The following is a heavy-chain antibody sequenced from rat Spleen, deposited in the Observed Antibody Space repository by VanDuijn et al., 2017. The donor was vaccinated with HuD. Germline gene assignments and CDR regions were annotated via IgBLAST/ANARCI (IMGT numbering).Heavy chain of an antibody. CDR3: TRDLGGYFDY. V-gene: IGHV2S1*01. CDR2: IQSGGST. CDR1: GFSLSSYH. Sequence: QVQLKESGPGLVKPSETLSLTCTVSGFSLSSYHVSWVCQPPGKGLEWMGRIQSGGSTDYNSALKSRLSISRDTSKSQVFLKMNSLQTEDTAIYYCTRDLGGYFDYWGQGVMVTVSS. D-gene: IGHD3-1*01. J-gene: IGHJ2*01.